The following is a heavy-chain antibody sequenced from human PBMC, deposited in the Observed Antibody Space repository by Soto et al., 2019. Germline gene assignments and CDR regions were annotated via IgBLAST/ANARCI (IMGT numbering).Heavy chain of an antibody. CDR3: ASALDESSSWYNFDF. J-gene: IGHJ4*02. CDR2: IYPGDSDT. V-gene: IGHV5-51*01. CDR1: GYSFTSYW. Sequence: EVQLVQSGAEVKKPGESLKISCKGSGYSFTSYWIGWVRQMPGKGLEWMGIIYPGDSDTRYSPSFQGQVTISADKSISTAYLQWSSRTASDTAMYYCASALDESSSWYNFDFWGQGTLVTVSS. D-gene: IGHD6-13*01.